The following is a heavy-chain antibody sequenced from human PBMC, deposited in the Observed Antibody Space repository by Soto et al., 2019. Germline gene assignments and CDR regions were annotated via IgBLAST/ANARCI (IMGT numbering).Heavy chain of an antibody. CDR2: ISSNGGST. CDR1: GFTFSSYA. Sequence: GGSLRLSCAASGFTFSSYAMHWVRQAPGKGLEYVSAISSNGGSTYYANSVKGRFTISRDNSKNTLYLQMGSLRAEDMAVYYCARGGRSIVVVPAALYYFDYWGQGTLVTVSS. D-gene: IGHD2-2*01. CDR3: ARGGRSIVVVPAALYYFDY. V-gene: IGHV3-64*01. J-gene: IGHJ4*02.